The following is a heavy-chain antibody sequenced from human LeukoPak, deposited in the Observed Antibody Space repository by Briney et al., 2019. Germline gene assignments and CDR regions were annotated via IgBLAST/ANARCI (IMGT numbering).Heavy chain of an antibody. D-gene: IGHD2-8*01. CDR2: ISSSSSYI. V-gene: IGHV3-21*01. CDR3: ARGPVRIRAFDI. CDR1: GFTLRSYS. J-gene: IGHJ3*02. Sequence: GGSLRLSCAASGFTLRSYSMNWVRQAPGKGLEWVSSISSSSSYIYYADSVKGRFTISRDNAKNSLYLQMNSLRAEDTAVYYCARGPVRIRAFDIWGQGTMVTVSS.